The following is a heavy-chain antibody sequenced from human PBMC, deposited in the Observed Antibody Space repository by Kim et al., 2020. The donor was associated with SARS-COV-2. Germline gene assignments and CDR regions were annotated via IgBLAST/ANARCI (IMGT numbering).Heavy chain of an antibody. J-gene: IGHJ4*03. D-gene: IGHD6-19*01. CDR3: ARVGRGTYSSGLYTQRYF. CDR2: IYSGGST. Sequence: GGSLRLSCAASGFTVSSNYMSWVRQAPGKGLEWVAVIYSGGSTYYADSVKGRFTISRDNSKNTLYLQMNSLRAEDTAVYDCARVGRGTYSSGLYTQRYF. V-gene: IGHV3-53*01. CDR1: GFTVSSNY.